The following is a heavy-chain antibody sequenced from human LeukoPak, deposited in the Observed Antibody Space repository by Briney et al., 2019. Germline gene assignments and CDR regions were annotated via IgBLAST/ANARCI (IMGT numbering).Heavy chain of an antibody. D-gene: IGHD3-3*02. CDR3: ARELSNDAFDI. Sequence: SETLSLTXTVSGGSIGSYYWSWIRQPPGKGLEWIGYIYYSGSTNYNPSLKSRVTISVDTSKNQFSLKLSSVTAADTAVYYCARELSNDAFDIWGQGTMVTVSS. CDR1: GGSIGSYY. CDR2: IYYSGST. V-gene: IGHV4-59*01. J-gene: IGHJ3*02.